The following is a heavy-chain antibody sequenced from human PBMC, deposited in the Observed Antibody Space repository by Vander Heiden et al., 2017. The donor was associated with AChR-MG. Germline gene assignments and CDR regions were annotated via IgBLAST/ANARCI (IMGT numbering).Heavy chain of an antibody. V-gene: IGHV4-30-2*01. CDR3: ARLIVTYYYYMDV. CDR2: IYHSGST. J-gene: IGHJ6*03. D-gene: IGHD5-18*01. CDR1: GGSSSSGGYS. Sequence: QLQLQESGSGLVKPSQTLSLTCAVSGGSSSSGGYSWSWIRQPPGKGLEWIGYIYHSGSTYYNPSLKSRVTISVDRSKNQFSLKLSSVTAADTAVYYCARLIVTYYYYMDVWGKGTTVTVSS.